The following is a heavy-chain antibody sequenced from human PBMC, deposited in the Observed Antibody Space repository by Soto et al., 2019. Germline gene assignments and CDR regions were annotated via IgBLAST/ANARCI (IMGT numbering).Heavy chain of an antibody. CDR1: GFTFSSYA. CDR2: ISYDGSNK. V-gene: IGHV3-30-3*01. J-gene: IGHJ4*02. Sequence: LRLSCAASGFTFSSYAMHWVRQAPGKGLEWVAVISYDGSNKYYADSVKGRFTISRDNSKNTLYLQMNSLRAEDTAVYYCARDGFEQWLVRITIQQEKPRYYFDYWGQGTLVTVSS. D-gene: IGHD6-19*01. CDR3: ARDGFEQWLVRITIQQEKPRYYFDY.